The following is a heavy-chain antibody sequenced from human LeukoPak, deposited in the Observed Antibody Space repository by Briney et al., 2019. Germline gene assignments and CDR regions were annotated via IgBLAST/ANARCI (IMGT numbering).Heavy chain of an antibody. D-gene: IGHD5-18*01. J-gene: IGHJ5*02. CDR1: GFSFSNFG. V-gene: IGHV3-30*02. CDR2: IRYDGSNK. CDR3: AKDLLAFYSYGSNCFDP. Sequence: GGSLRLSCAASGFSFSNFGMHWVRQAPGKGLERLAFIRYDGSNKYYADSVKGRFTISRDNSKNTLHLQMNSLRAYDAAVYYCAKDLLAFYSYGSNCFDPWGQGTLVTVSS.